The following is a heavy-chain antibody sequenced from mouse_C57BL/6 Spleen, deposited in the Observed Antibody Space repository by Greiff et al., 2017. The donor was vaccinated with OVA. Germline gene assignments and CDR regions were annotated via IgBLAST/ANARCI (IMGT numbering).Heavy chain of an antibody. V-gene: IGHV14-4*01. CDR1: GFNIKDDY. CDR3: TTGLRRDYFDY. D-gene: IGHD2-2*01. CDR2: IDPENGDT. Sequence: VQLKESGAELVRPGASVKLSCTASGFNIKDDYMHWVKQRPEQGLEWIGWIDPENGDTEYASKFQGKATITADTSSNTAYLQLSSLTSEDTAVYYCTTGLRRDYFDYWGQGTTLTVSS. J-gene: IGHJ2*01.